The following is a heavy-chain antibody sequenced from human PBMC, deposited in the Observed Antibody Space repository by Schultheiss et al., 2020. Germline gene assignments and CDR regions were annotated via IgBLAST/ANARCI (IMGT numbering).Heavy chain of an antibody. V-gene: IGHV1-69*13. CDR3: ARGTCNGDRCYSFDQ. D-gene: IGHD2-15*01. Sequence: SVKVSCKASGGTFSSYAISWVRQAPGQGLEWMGGIIPIFGTANYAQKFQGRVTITADESTSTAYMELSRLRSDDTAVYYCARGTCNGDRCYSFDQWGQGTLVTVSS. J-gene: IGHJ4*02. CDR1: GGTFSSYA. CDR2: IIPIFGTA.